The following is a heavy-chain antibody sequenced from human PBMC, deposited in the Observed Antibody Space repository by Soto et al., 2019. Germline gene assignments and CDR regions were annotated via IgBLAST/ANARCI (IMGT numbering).Heavy chain of an antibody. V-gene: IGHV4-59*01. J-gene: IGHJ4*02. D-gene: IGHD3-3*01. CDR3: ARLSGFWSGYYTLFDY. CDR2: IYYSGST. CDR1: GGSISSYY. Sequence: SETLSLTCTVSGGSISSYYWSWIRQPPGKGLEWIGYIYYSGSTNYNPSLKSRVTISVDTSKNQFSLKLGSVTAADTAVYYCARLSGFWSGYYTLFDYWGQGTLVTVSS.